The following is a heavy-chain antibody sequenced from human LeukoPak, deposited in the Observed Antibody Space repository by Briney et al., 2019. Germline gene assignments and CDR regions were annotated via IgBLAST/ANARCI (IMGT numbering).Heavy chain of an antibody. J-gene: IGHJ5*02. Sequence: ASVKVSCKASGYTFTSYDINWVRQATGQGLEWMGWMNPNSGNTGYAQKFQGRVTMTRDTSISTAYMELSRLRSDDTAVYYCARVGQHPHNWFDPWGQGTLVTVSS. V-gene: IGHV1-8*01. D-gene: IGHD6-13*01. CDR1: GYTFTSYD. CDR3: ARVGQHPHNWFDP. CDR2: MNPNSGNT.